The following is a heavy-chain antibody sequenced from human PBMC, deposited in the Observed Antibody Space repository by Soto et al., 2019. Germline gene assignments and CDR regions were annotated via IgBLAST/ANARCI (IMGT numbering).Heavy chain of an antibody. D-gene: IGHD6-13*01. CDR3: AREGYRSRWHPIDY. CDR1: GVSISFYY. J-gene: IGHJ4*02. CDR2: IDSSGST. Sequence: SETLSLTCTVSGVSISFYYWSWIRQPPGKGLEWIAYIDSSGSTKYNPSLKSRVTISLDTSRNQLSLKLNSVTAADTAVYYCAREGYRSRWHPIDYWGQGTQVTVSS. V-gene: IGHV4-59*01.